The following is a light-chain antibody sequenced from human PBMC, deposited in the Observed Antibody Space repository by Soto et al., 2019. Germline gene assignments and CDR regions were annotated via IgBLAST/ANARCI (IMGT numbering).Light chain of an antibody. J-gene: IGKJ1*01. Sequence: EILLTQSPGTLSLSPGERATLSCRASQSINNNYLAWYQQKRGQAPRLLIYGASSRATGIPDRFSGSGSGTDFSRTISRLEPEEIAVYYFQQYGGSPRTFGQGAKVEIK. CDR1: QSINNNY. V-gene: IGKV3-20*01. CDR2: GAS. CDR3: QQYGGSPRT.